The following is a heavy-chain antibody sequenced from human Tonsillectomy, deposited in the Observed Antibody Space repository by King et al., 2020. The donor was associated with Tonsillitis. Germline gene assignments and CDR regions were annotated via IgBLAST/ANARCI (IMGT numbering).Heavy chain of an antibody. CDR3: ARDGGFSGYLPVYFDY. CDR2: ISDYNGNT. V-gene: IGHV1-18*04. CDR1: GYTFTGNG. D-gene: IGHD5-12*01. Sequence: QLLQSGAEVKKPGASVKVSCKASGYTFTGNGISWVRQAPGHGLEWMGWISDYNGNTNYAQKLQGRVTMTTDTSTSTAYMELRSLRSDDTAVYYCARDGGFSGYLPVYFDYWGQGTLVTVSS. J-gene: IGHJ4*02.